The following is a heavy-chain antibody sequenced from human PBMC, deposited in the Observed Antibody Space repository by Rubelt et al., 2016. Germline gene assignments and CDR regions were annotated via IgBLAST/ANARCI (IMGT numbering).Heavy chain of an antibody. V-gene: IGHV3-30*02. D-gene: IGHD2-15*01. Sequence: VQLVESGGGLVQPGGSLRLSCAASGFTFSGAGMHWVRQAPGKGLEWVAFLPYDESGKYYADSVKGRFTISSDTSQNTLYLQRTSLRAEDTAVYYWMTDYPKTVVVPSAHQRDYWGPGTLVTVSS. J-gene: IGHJ4*02. CDR1: GFTFSGAG. CDR2: LPYDESGK. CDR3: MTDYPKTVVVPSAHQRDY.